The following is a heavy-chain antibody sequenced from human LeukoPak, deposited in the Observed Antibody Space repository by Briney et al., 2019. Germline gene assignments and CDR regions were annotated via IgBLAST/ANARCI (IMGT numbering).Heavy chain of an antibody. D-gene: IGHD3-10*01. CDR1: GFTFSSYA. CDR2: ISGSGGST. J-gene: IGHJ4*02. CDR3: AKRHHLLLWFGELLGAFDY. Sequence: GGPLRLSCAASGFTFSSYAMSWVRQAPGKGLEWVSAISGSGGSTYYADSVKGRFTISRDNSKNTLYLQMNSLRAEDTAVYYCAKRHHLLLWFGELLGAFDYWGQGTLVTVSS. V-gene: IGHV3-23*01.